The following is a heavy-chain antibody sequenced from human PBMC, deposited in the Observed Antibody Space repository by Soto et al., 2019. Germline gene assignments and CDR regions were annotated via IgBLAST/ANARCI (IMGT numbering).Heavy chain of an antibody. V-gene: IGHV3-33*01. J-gene: IGHJ4*02. CDR3: ARGLHSLFDY. Sequence: QVQLVESGGGVVQPGGSLRLSCAASGFTFSKYGMHWVRQAPGKGLEWVAVIWYDGNNKYYADSVKGRFTISRDNSNNTLYVQMTSLRAEDTAVYYCARGLHSLFDYWGQGTLVTVSS. D-gene: IGHD2-21*01. CDR2: IWYDGNNK. CDR1: GFTFSKYG.